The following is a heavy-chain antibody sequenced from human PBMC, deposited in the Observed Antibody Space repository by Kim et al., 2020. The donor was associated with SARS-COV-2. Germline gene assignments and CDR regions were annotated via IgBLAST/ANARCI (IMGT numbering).Heavy chain of an antibody. CDR1: GFTFSIHI. J-gene: IGHJ4*02. V-gene: IGHV3-21*06. Sequence: GGSLRLSCAASGFTFSIHIMNWVRQAPGKGLEWVSSVDSTSTNLYHVDSGKGRYTISRDNARDSQYLQMNSLRVEETAVYYCSGDSRDGHSSYLNSWGQGTLVTVSS. CDR2: VDSTSTNL. CDR3: SGDSRDGHSSYLNS. D-gene: IGHD6-13*01.